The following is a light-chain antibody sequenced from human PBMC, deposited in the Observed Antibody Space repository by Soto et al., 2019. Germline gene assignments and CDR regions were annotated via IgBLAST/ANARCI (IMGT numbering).Light chain of an antibody. Sequence: EIVLTQSPATLSLSPGERATLSCRASQSVSKYLVWYQQKLGQPPRLLIYNASNRATGIPARFSSSGSGTDFTLTISSLEPEDFAVYYCQQRSSWPLTFGQGTRLEIK. CDR1: QSVSKY. CDR2: NAS. J-gene: IGKJ5*01. CDR3: QQRSSWPLT. V-gene: IGKV3-11*01.